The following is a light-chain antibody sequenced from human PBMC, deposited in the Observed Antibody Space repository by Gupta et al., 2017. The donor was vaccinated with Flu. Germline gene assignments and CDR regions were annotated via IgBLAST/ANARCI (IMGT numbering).Light chain of an antibody. CDR1: SSDHSSYDY. CDR2: DIS. J-gene: IGLJ1*01. CDR3: SSYSATGAIAL. V-gene: IGLV2-14*04. Sequence: SSDHSSYDYVSSYQQSPGKAPKIMIYDISTRPSGVSDRCSGSKTASTASLTITCLQDDDEAAYYCSSYSATGAIALFGRGTKVTVL.